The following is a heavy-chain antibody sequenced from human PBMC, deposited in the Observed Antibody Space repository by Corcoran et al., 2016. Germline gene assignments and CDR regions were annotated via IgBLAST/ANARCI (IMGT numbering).Heavy chain of an antibody. CDR3: ARSYYDSSGYYFGFYYYGMDV. D-gene: IGHD3-22*01. Sequence: EVQLVESGGGLVQPGGSLRLSCAASGFTFSSYSMNWVRQAPGKGLEWVSYISSSSSTIYYADSVKGRFTISRDNAKNSLYLQMNSLRAEETAVYYCARSYYDSSGYYFGFYYYGMDVWGQGTTVTVSS. J-gene: IGHJ6*02. CDR1: GFTFSSYS. CDR2: ISSSSSTI. V-gene: IGHV3-48*04.